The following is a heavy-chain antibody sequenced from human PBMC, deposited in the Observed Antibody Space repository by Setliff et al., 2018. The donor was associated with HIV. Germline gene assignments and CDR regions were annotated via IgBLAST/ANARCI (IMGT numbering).Heavy chain of an antibody. Sequence: PSETLSLTCKVSGGSISSYYWSWIRQPPGKGLEWIGEINHSGSTHYNPPLKSRATISVDTSKNQFSLRLNSVTAADTAVYYCARGATLLPGYSDRWEYFYMDVWGKGTTVTVSS. J-gene: IGHJ6*03. CDR1: GGSISSYY. CDR3: ARGATLLPGYSDRWEYFYMDV. V-gene: IGHV4-34*01. D-gene: IGHD5-12*01. CDR2: INHSGST.